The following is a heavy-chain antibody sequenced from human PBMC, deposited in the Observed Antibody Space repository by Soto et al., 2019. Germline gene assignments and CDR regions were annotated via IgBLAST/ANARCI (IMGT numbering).Heavy chain of an antibody. V-gene: IGHV3-23*01. D-gene: IGHD3-10*01. J-gene: IGHJ5*02. Sequence: GGSLRLSCAASGFTFSSYAMSWVRQAPGKGLEWVSAISGSGGSTYYADSVKGRFTISRDNSKNTLYLQMNSLRAEDTAVYYCAKDPGITMVRGGNWFDPWGQGTLVTVPS. CDR2: ISGSGGST. CDR1: GFTFSSYA. CDR3: AKDPGITMVRGGNWFDP.